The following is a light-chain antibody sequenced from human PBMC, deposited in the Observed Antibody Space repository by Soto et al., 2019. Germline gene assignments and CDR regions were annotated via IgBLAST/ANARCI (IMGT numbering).Light chain of an antibody. J-gene: IGKJ1*01. Sequence: EIVLTQSPGTLSLSPGERATLYCRASQSVSNSYLAWYQQKPGQAPRLLIYGAFSRATDAPDRFSGSGSGTDFTLTISRLEPEDFAVYYCQQYGSSGTFGQGTKVDIK. CDR2: GAF. V-gene: IGKV3-20*01. CDR1: QSVSNSY. CDR3: QQYGSSGT.